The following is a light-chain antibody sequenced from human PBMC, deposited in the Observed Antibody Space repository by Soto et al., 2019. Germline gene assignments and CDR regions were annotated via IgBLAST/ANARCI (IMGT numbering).Light chain of an antibody. CDR3: QQYNNWPNT. J-gene: IGKJ2*01. V-gene: IGKV3-15*01. CDR1: QSVSIN. Sequence: EIVMTQSPATLSVSPGERATLSCRASQSVSINLAWYQQKPGQAPRLLIYVASARATGIPASFSGSGSGTEFTLSISSLQSEDFAVYYCQQYNNWPNTFGQGTKLEIK. CDR2: VAS.